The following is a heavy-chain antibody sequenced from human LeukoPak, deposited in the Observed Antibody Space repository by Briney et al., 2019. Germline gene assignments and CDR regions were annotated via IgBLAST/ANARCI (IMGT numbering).Heavy chain of an antibody. J-gene: IGHJ3*02. CDR1: GASISGYY. CDR3: ARFLSRCNNGLDI. Sequence: SETLSLTCSVSGASISGYYWSWIRQPPGKGLEWFGHIYYSGSTAYNPSLKSRVTISVDTSKDQVSLELSSVTAADSAVYYGARFLSRCNNGLDIWGQGTVVTVSS. D-gene: IGHD2/OR15-2a*01. CDR2: IYYSGST. V-gene: IGHV4-59*01.